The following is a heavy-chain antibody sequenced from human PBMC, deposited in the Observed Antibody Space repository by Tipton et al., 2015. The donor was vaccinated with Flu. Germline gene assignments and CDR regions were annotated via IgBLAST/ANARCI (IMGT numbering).Heavy chain of an antibody. D-gene: IGHD2-2*01. Sequence: LSLTCAASAFIFSDHYMDWVRQAPGGGLEWLANINQDGTRKNYVDSVRGRFTISRDNTKNSLFLQLNSLRFEDTAVYFCAGGQDQGDYWGQGTLVTVST. CDR2: INQDGTRK. CDR1: AFIFSDHY. V-gene: IGHV3-7*04. CDR3: AGGQDQGDY. J-gene: IGHJ4*02.